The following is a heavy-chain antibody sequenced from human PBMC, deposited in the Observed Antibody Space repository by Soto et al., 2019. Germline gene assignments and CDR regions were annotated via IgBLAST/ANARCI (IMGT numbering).Heavy chain of an antibody. CDR3: ARDGGTFYYYYYMDV. CDR2: ISSSSSYI. CDR1: GFTFSSYS. V-gene: IGHV3-21*01. J-gene: IGHJ6*03. Sequence: EVQLVESGGGLVKPGGSLRLSCAASGFTFSSYSMNWVRQAPGKGLEWVSSISSSSSYIYYADSVKGRFTISRDNAKNSLYLQMNRLRAEDTAVYYCARDGGTFYYYYYMDVWGKGTTVTVSS. D-gene: IGHD3-16*01.